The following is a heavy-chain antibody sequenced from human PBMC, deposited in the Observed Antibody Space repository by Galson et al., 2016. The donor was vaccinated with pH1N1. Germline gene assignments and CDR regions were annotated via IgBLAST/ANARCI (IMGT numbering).Heavy chain of an antibody. J-gene: IGHJ4*02. D-gene: IGHD3-3*01. CDR2: IYFTGRT. Sequence: LEWIGYIYFTGRTYYNPSLRRRVMFSIDASKRQFSLKLNSVTAADTAVYFCARGAWSGYSIDSGKYYYDLWGRGTLVTVSS. CDR3: ARGAWSGYSIDSGKYYYDL. V-gene: IGHV4-31*02.